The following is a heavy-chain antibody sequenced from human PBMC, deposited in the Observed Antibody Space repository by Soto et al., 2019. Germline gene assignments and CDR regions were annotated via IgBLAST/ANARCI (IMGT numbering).Heavy chain of an antibody. CDR1: GGSISSGDYY. CDR2: IYNSGST. V-gene: IGHV4-31*03. J-gene: IGHJ6*02. D-gene: IGHD6-6*01. CDR3: ARVSYSSYPLYYYYGMDV. Sequence: QVQLQESGPGLVKPSQTLSLTCTVPGGSISSGDYYWSWIRQHPGKGLEWIGHIYNSGSTYYNPSLKRRVTISVDTSKNQFSLKLNSVTAADTAVYYCARVSYSSYPLYYYYGMDVWGQGTTVTVSS.